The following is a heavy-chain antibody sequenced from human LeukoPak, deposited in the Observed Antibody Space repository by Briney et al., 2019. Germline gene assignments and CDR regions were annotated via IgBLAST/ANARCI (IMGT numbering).Heavy chain of an antibody. J-gene: IGHJ5*02. CDR1: GGSFSSYA. CDR3: ARVPPVNPNWFDP. CDR2: IIPIFGTA. Sequence: GASVKVSCKASGGSFSSYAISWVRQAPGQGREWMGRIIPIFGTANYAQKFQGRVTITTDESTSTAYMELSSLRSEDTAVYYCARVPPVNPNWFDPWGQVTLVTVPS. V-gene: IGHV1-69*05.